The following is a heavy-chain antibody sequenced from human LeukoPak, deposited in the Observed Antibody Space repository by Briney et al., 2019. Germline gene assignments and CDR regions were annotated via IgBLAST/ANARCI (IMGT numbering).Heavy chain of an antibody. CDR1: GFTFSSYA. CDR2: ISGSGGST. CDR3: AKNPSRNNYYDSTYYFDY. D-gene: IGHD3-22*01. J-gene: IGHJ4*02. V-gene: IGHV3-23*01. Sequence: GGSLRLSCAASGFTFSSYAMSWVRQAPGRGLEWVSAISGSGGSTYYADSVKGRFTISRDNSKNTLYLQMNSLRAEDTAVYYCAKNPSRNNYYDSTYYFDYWGQGTLVTVSS.